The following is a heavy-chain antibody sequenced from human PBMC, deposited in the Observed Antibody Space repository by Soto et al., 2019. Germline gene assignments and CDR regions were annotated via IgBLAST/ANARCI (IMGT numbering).Heavy chain of an antibody. J-gene: IGHJ4*02. D-gene: IGHD2-21*01. Sequence: TSETLSLTCTVSGGSISSSTFHWGWIRQPPGKGLEWIGFIHYSGSTNYSPSLKGRVTISVDTSKNQFSLKLTSVNTADTAIYYCTRGGDPYKTGHWGQGTLVTVSS. CDR1: GGSISSSTFH. CDR2: IHYSGST. V-gene: IGHV4-61*05. CDR3: TRGGDPYKTGH.